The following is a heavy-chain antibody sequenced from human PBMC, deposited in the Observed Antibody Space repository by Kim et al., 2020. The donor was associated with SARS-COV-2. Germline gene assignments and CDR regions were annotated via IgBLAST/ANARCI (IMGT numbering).Heavy chain of an antibody. J-gene: IGHJ4*02. CDR2: TTTSGGST. D-gene: IGHD3-10*01. Sequence: GGSLRLSCAASGFTFSSYAMSWVRQAPGKGLEWVSSTTTSGGSTYYADSVKGRFSISRDNSKNTLYMQMNSLRVEDTAVYYCAKHRMGVANAFDYWGQGTLVTVSS. CDR1: GFTFSSYA. V-gene: IGHV3-23*01. CDR3: AKHRMGVANAFDY.